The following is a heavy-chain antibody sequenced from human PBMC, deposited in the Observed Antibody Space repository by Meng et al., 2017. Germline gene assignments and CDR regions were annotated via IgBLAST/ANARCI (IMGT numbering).Heavy chain of an antibody. Sequence: GERGQVGAEVKKPGASVKVSCKASGCTFTSYAISWVRQATGQGLEWMGGIIPICGTTNYAQKFQGRVTITADKSTSTAYMELSSLRSEDTAVYYCARDVMGAGGEYGDYWGQGTLVTVSS. J-gene: IGHJ4*02. CDR2: IIPICGTT. CDR1: GCTFTSYA. CDR3: ARDVMGAGGEYGDY. V-gene: IGHV1-69*06. D-gene: IGHD2-21*01.